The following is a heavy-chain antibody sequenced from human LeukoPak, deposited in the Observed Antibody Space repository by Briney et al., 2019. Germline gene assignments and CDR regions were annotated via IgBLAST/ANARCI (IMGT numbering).Heavy chain of an antibody. CDR3: AKALTGKAGVELMITFGGVIVLGFDY. Sequence: TGGSLRLSCAASGFTFSSYAMSWVRQAPGKGLEWVSAISGSGGSTYYADSVKGRFTISRDNSKNTLYLQMNSLRAEDTAVYYYAKALTGKAGVELMITFGGVIVLGFDYWGQGTLVTVSS. J-gene: IGHJ4*02. CDR1: GFTFSSYA. CDR2: ISGSGGST. V-gene: IGHV3-23*01. D-gene: IGHD3-16*02.